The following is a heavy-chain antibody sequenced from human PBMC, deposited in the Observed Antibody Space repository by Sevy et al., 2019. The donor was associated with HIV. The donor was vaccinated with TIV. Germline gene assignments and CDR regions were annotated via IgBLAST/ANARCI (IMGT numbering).Heavy chain of an antibody. Sequence: GGSLRLSCAASGFTFSDHCMEWVRQAPGKGLEWVGRIRNKADIYTTEYAASVKGRFTISRDDSKNSLYLLMNSLKTEDTAVYYCATHAGIAAAGRVFDYWGQGTLVTVSS. CDR1: GFTFSDHC. D-gene: IGHD6-13*01. V-gene: IGHV3-72*01. CDR2: IRNKADIYTT. J-gene: IGHJ4*02. CDR3: ATHAGIAAAGRVFDY.